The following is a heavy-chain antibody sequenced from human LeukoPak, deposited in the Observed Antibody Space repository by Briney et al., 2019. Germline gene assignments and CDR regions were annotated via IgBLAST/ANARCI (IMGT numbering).Heavy chain of an antibody. CDR3: AKGRITMIVVVITYFDY. V-gene: IGHV3-23*01. CDR2: ISGSGGNT. J-gene: IGHJ4*02. D-gene: IGHD3-22*01. Sequence: PGGSLRLSCAASGFTFSSYAMNWVRQAPGKGLEWVSTISGSGGNTYYADSVKGRFTISRDNSKNTLYLKMNSLRAEDTAVYYCAKGRITMIVVVITYFDYWGQGTLVTVSS. CDR1: GFTFSSYA.